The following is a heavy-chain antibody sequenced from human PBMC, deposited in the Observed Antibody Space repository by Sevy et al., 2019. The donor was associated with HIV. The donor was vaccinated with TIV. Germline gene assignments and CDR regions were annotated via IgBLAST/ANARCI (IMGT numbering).Heavy chain of an antibody. CDR2: IFQTGGDK. J-gene: IGHJ4*02. Sequence: GESLKISCAASGFIFTDYLMTWFRHTPERGLGWVATIFQTGGDKYYVDSVKGRFTISIDNAKKSRYLQMNDLRAEDTAVYYCARGSTGNGWQVDYWGQGTLVTVSS. CDR1: GFIFTDYL. V-gene: IGHV3-7*02. D-gene: IGHD6-19*01. CDR3: ARGSTGNGWQVDY.